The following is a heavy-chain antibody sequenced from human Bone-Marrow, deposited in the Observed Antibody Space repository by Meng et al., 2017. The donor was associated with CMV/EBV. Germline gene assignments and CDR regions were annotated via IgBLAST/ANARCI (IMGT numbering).Heavy chain of an antibody. Sequence: GESLKISCAAPGFTFSDYYMSWIRQAPGKGLEWVSYISSSGSTIYYADSVKGRFTISRDNAKNSLYLQMNSLRAEDTAVYYCARDRYGSSAHYYYYYGMDVWGQGTTVTVSS. CDR3: ARDRYGSSAHYYYYYGMDV. V-gene: IGHV3-11*04. CDR1: GFTFSDYY. D-gene: IGHD6-6*01. CDR2: ISSSGSTI. J-gene: IGHJ6*02.